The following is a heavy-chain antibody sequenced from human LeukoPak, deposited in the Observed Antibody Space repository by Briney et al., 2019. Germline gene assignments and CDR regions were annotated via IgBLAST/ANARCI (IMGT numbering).Heavy chain of an antibody. CDR2: IYYSGST. Sequence: SETLSLTCTVSGGSISSGGYYWSWIRQHPGKGLEWIGYIYYSGSTYYNPSLKSRVTISVVTSKNQFSLKLSSVTAADTAVYYCARVPDGYNLYFDYWGQGTLVTVSS. D-gene: IGHD5-24*01. CDR1: GGSISSGGYY. CDR3: ARVPDGYNLYFDY. V-gene: IGHV4-31*03. J-gene: IGHJ4*02.